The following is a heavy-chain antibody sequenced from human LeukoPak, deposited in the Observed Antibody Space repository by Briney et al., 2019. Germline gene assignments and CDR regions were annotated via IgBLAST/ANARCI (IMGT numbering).Heavy chain of an antibody. CDR2: IYPGDSDT. V-gene: IGHV5-51*01. Sequence: GESLKISCKGSGYSFTSYWIGWVRQMPGKGLGWMGNIYPGDSDTRYSPSFQGQVTISADKSISTASLHWSSLRASDTAMYYCARHASSVSWFDHWGQGTLVTVSS. J-gene: IGHJ5*02. CDR1: GYSFTSYW. CDR3: ARHASSVSWFDH.